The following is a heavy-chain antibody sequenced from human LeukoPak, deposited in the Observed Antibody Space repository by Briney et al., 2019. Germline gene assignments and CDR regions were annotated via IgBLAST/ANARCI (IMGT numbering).Heavy chain of an antibody. D-gene: IGHD2-15*01. CDR2: IYPGDSDT. CDR1: GYSFTSCW. Sequence: GESLKISCKGSGYSFTSCWIGWVRQMPGKGLEWMGIIYPGDSDTRYSPSFQGQVTISADKSISTAYLQWSSLKASDTAMYYCARHTRRVLAARHFDYWGQGTLVTVSS. CDR3: ARHTRRVLAARHFDY. V-gene: IGHV5-51*01. J-gene: IGHJ4*02.